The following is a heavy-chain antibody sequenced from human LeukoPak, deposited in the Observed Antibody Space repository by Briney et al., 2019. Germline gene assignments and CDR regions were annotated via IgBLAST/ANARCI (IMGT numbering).Heavy chain of an antibody. CDR3: ARDIVVPAAISYYYYMDV. Sequence: SETLSLTCTVSGGSISSGDYYWSWIRQPPGKGLEWIGYIYYSGSTYYNPSLKSRVTISVDTSKNQFSLKLSSVTAADTAVYYCARDIVVPAAISYYYYMDVWGKGTTVTVSS. CDR2: IYYSGST. CDR1: GGSISSGDYY. D-gene: IGHD2-2*01. J-gene: IGHJ6*03. V-gene: IGHV4-30-4*01.